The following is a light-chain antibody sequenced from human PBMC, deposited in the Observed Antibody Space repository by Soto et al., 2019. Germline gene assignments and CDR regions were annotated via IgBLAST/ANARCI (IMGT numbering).Light chain of an antibody. V-gene: IGKV3-15*01. Sequence: EIVMTQSPATLSVSPGERATLSCRASQSVSSNLAWYQQKPGQAPRLLIYGASTRATGIPARFSGSGSGTEFTLTISSLQSEDFAFYYCQQYNNWTLTFGQGTKVDIX. CDR3: QQYNNWTLT. J-gene: IGKJ1*01. CDR2: GAS. CDR1: QSVSSN.